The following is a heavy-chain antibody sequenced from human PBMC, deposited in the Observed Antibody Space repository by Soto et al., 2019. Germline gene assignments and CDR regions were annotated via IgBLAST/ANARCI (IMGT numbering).Heavy chain of an antibody. Sequence: DVQLVESGGGLVKPGGSLRLSCAASGFIFSDAWMSWVRQAPGKGLEWVGRVRAHNAGGTRDYTAPVRGRFTVSRDDSKKTVYLQMNSLTPEDTAVYYCTADDAIELWSPAAHSGQRTLVTVSS. CDR3: TADDAIELWSPAAH. CDR1: GFIFSDAW. J-gene: IGHJ4*02. D-gene: IGHD1-7*01. V-gene: IGHV3-15*01. CDR2: VRAHNAGGTR.